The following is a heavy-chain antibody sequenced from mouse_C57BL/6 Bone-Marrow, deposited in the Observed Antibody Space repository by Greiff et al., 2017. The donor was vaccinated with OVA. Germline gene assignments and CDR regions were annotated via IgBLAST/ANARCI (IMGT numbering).Heavy chain of an antibody. J-gene: IGHJ3*01. CDR3: ARSSIYYYGRRRLAY. V-gene: IGHV1-81*01. Sequence: VKLVESGAELARPGASVKLSCKASGYTFTSYGISWVKQRTGQGLEWIGEIYPTSGNTYYNEKFKGKATLTADKSSSTAYMELRSLTSEDSAVYFCARSSIYYYGRRRLAYWGQGTLVTVSA. CDR2: IYPTSGNT. CDR1: GYTFTSYG. D-gene: IGHD1-1*01.